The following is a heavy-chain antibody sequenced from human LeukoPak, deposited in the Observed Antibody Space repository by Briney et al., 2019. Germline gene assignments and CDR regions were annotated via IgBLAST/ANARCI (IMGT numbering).Heavy chain of an antibody. CDR1: GGTFSSYT. J-gene: IGHJ6*02. CDR3: ARGRYSSSINSMDV. CDR2: IIPIFGTA. Sequence: ASVKVSCKASGGTFSSYTISWVRQAPGQGLKWMGGIIPIFGTANYAQKFQGRVTITADESTSTAYMELSSLRSEDTAVYYCARGRYSSSINSMDVWGQGTTVTVSS. D-gene: IGHD6-6*01. V-gene: IGHV1-69*13.